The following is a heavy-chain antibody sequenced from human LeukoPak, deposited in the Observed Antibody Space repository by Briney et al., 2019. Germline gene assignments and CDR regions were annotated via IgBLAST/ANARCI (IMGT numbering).Heavy chain of an antibody. CDR2: IRYDGYKR. V-gene: IGHV3-30*02. Sequence: PGGSLRLSCGASGFTFNSHDMHWVRRAPGKGLEWVAFIRYDGYKRYYGDFGKGRFTISRDKSKNTLFLQMNSLRGDDTAVYYCARGVAGSAFDYWGQGTLVAVSS. D-gene: IGHD2-21*01. CDR3: ARGVAGSAFDY. J-gene: IGHJ4*02. CDR1: GFTFNSHD.